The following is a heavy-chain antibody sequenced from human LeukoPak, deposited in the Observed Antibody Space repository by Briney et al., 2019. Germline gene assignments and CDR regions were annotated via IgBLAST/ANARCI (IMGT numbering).Heavy chain of an antibody. Sequence: ASVKVSCKASGGTFSSYAISWVRQAPGQGLEWMGGINPNSGGTNYAQKFQGRVTMTRDTSISTAYMELSRLRSDDTAVYYCARWEDDYYFDYWGQGTLVTVSS. V-gene: IGHV1-2*02. J-gene: IGHJ4*02. CDR3: ARWEDDYYFDY. CDR1: GGTFSSYA. CDR2: INPNSGGT. D-gene: IGHD1-26*01.